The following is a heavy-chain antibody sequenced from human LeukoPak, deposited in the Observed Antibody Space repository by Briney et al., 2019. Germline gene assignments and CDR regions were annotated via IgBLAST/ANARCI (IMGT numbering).Heavy chain of an antibody. D-gene: IGHD2-2*01. Sequence: PGGSLRLSCAASGFTFSSYAMHWVHQAPGKGLEYVSAISSNGGSTYYANSVKGRFTISRDNSKNALYLQMGSLRAEDMAVYYCARGERIVVVPAATDYWGQGTLVTVSS. V-gene: IGHV3-64*01. CDR3: ARGERIVVVPAATDY. CDR2: ISSNGGST. CDR1: GFTFSSYA. J-gene: IGHJ4*02.